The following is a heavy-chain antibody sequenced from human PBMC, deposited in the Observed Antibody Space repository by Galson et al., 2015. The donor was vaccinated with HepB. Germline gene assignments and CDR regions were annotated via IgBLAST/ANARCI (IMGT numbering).Heavy chain of an antibody. CDR2: TYYRSRWFK. CDR3: AYGVDV. V-gene: IGHV6-1*01. Sequence: CAISGDSASANTAVWNWIRQSPSRGLEWLGRTYYRSRWFKDYALSMKSRITISADTSRNQVSLQLNSVSPEDTAVYYCAYGVDVWGQGTTVTVSS. J-gene: IGHJ6*02. CDR1: GDSASANTAV.